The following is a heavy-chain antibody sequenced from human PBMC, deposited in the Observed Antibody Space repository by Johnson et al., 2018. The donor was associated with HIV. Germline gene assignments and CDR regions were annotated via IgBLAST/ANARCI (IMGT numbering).Heavy chain of an antibody. J-gene: IGHJ3*02. CDR1: GFTFSSYG. CDR3: AKNGAMGDAFDI. CDR2: IRYDGSNK. D-gene: IGHD2-8*01. Sequence: HVQLVESGGGVVQPGRSLRLSCAASGFTFSSYGMHWVRQAPAKGLEWVAFIRYDGSNKYYADSVKGRFTISRDNSKNTLYLQMNSLRAEDTAVYYCAKNGAMGDAFDICGQGTMVTVSS. V-gene: IGHV3-30*02.